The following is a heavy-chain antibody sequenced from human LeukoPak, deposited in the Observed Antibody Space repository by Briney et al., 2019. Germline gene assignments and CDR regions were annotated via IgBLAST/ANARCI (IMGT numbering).Heavy chain of an antibody. CDR2: INWNGGST. CDR3: ASGSIVVVPYYYYGMDV. D-gene: IGHD2-2*01. J-gene: IGHJ6*02. Sequence: GGSLRLSCAASGFTFDDYGMSWVRQAPGKGLEWVSGINWNGGSTGYADSVKGRFTISRDNAKNSLYLQMNSLRAEDTALYHCASGSIVVVPYYYYGMDVWGQGTTVTVSS. CDR1: GFTFDDYG. V-gene: IGHV3-20*01.